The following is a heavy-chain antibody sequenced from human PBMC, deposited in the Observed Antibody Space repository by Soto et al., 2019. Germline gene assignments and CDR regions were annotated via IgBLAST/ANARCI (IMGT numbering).Heavy chain of an antibody. J-gene: IGHJ4*02. CDR1: GGSISSGGYY. Sequence: QVQLQESGPGLVKPSQTLSLTCTVSGGSISSGGYYWSWIRQHPGRGLEWIGYIYYSGTTYYNPSLKSRVTISVDTSKRRLSLKLSSVTASDTAIYYCARGPSIWCQLTLVTVSS. V-gene: IGHV4-31*03. CDR3: ARGPSI. D-gene: IGHD2-2*02. CDR2: IYYSGTT.